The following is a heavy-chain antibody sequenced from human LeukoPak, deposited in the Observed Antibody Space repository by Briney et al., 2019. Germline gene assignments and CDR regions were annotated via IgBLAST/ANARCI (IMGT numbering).Heavy chain of an antibody. D-gene: IGHD6-13*01. CDR3: ARVLAAAGEPYDY. Sequence: GESLKISCKGSGYSFTSYWTGWVRQMPGKGLEWMGIIYPGDSDTRYSPSFQGQVTISADKSISTAYLQWSSLKASDTAMYYCARVLAAAGEPYDYWGQGTLVTVSS. J-gene: IGHJ4*02. CDR2: IYPGDSDT. CDR1: GYSFTSYW. V-gene: IGHV5-51*01.